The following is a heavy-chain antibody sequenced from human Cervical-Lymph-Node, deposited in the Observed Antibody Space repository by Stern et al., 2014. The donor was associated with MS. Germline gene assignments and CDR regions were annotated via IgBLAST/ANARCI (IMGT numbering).Heavy chain of an antibody. Sequence: QVTLRESGPTLVKPTQTLTLTCRVSGFSLNSVGEGVGWIRQPTGKALEWLALIYWDDDRRYSPSLKDRLTITKDTSKNLVVLKMTNMDPLDTATYFCAHSSLSVGVSFDFWGQGSLITVSS. V-gene: IGHV2-5*02. CDR1: GFSLNSVGEG. J-gene: IGHJ5*01. D-gene: IGHD3-10*01. CDR2: IYWDDDR. CDR3: AHSSLSVGVSFDF.